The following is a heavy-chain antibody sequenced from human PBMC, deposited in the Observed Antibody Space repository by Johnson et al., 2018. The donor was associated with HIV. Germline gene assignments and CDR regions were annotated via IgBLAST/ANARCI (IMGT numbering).Heavy chain of an antibody. CDR1: GFTFSSYD. D-gene: IGHD3-3*01. V-gene: IGHV3-13*01. J-gene: IGHJ3*02. Sequence: VQLVESGGGLVQPGRSMRLSCAASGFTFSSYDMHWVRQATGKGLEWVSAIGTAGDTYYPGSVKGRFTISREDAKSSLYLQMNSLRAGDTAVYYCARGMYYNFWSGYGIRWDAFDIWGQGTMVTVSS. CDR3: ARGMYYNFWSGYGIRWDAFDI. CDR2: IGTAGDT.